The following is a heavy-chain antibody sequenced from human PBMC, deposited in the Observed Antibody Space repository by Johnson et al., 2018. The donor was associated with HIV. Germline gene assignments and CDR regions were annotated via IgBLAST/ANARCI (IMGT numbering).Heavy chain of an antibody. Sequence: QVQLVESGGGVVQPGRSLRLSCAASGFTFSSYAMHWVRQAPGKGLEWVAVIWYDGSNKYYVDSVKGRFTIPRDNAKNTLYLQMNSLRAEDTAGYYCAQDYSKYPKDAFDIWGQGTMVTVSS. V-gene: IGHV3-33*03. CDR1: GFTFSSYA. CDR2: IWYDGSNK. CDR3: AQDYSKYPKDAFDI. D-gene: IGHD4-11*01. J-gene: IGHJ3*02.